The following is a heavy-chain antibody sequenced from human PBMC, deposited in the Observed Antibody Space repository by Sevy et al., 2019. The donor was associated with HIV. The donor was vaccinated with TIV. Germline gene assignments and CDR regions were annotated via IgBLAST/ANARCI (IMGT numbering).Heavy chain of an antibody. D-gene: IGHD3-22*01. CDR1: GFTFSGSA. J-gene: IGHJ4*02. V-gene: IGHV3-73*01. CDR2: IRSKANSYAT. CDR3: TSTYYYDSSGYYAFDY. Sequence: GGSLRLSCAASGFTFSGSAMHWVRQASGKGLEWVGRIRSKANSYATAYAASVKGRFTISRDDSKNTAYLQMNSLKTEDTAVYYCTSTYYYDSSGYYAFDYWGQGTPVTVSS.